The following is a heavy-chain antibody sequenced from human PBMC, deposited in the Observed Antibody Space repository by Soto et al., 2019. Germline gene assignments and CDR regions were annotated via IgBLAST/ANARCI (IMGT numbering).Heavy chain of an antibody. V-gene: IGHV1-58*01. CDR1: GFTFTSSA. CDR2: IVVGSGNT. Sequence: SVKVSCKASGFTFTSSAVQWVRQARGQRLEWIGWIVVGSGNTNYAQKFQERVTITRDMSTSTAYMELSSLRSEDTAVYYCAAADPHSGSYYYYYGMDVWGQGTTVTSP. CDR3: AAADPHSGSYYYYYGMDV. D-gene: IGHD1-26*01. J-gene: IGHJ6*02.